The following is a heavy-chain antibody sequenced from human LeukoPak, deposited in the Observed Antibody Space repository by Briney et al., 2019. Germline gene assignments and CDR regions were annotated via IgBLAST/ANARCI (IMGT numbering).Heavy chain of an antibody. V-gene: IGHV4-39*01. J-gene: IGHJ6*03. Sequence: PSETLSLTCTVSGCSVSSSSSYWAWIRQPPGRGLEWIGSVYYSGTTYYNTSLESRVTISEDTSRNRFSLMLSSVTAADTAVYYCVRQNSDYYYYYLDVWGEGTTVIVSS. D-gene: IGHD1-7*01. CDR1: GCSVSSSSSY. CDR3: VRQNSDYYYYYLDV. CDR2: VYYSGTT.